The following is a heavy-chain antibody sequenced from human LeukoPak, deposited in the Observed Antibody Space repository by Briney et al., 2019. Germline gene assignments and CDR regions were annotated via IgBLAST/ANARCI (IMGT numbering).Heavy chain of an antibody. CDR1: ESTFSKAW. CDR3: TTDGYYDSRGYPAVWDY. D-gene: IGHD3-22*01. J-gene: IGHJ4*02. Sequence: PGGSLRLSCAASESTFSKAWMSWVRQAPGKGLEWVGRIKSKTDGGTTDYAAPVKGRFTISRDDSKNTLYLQMNSLKTEDTAVYYCTTDGYYDSRGYPAVWDYWGQGTLVTVSS. V-gene: IGHV3-15*01. CDR2: IKSKTDGGTT.